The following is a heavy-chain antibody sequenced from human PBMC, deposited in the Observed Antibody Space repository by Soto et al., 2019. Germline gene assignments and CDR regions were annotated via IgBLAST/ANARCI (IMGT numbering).Heavy chain of an antibody. CDR2: IYTSGST. J-gene: IGHJ5*02. CDR3: ARDRTYSSSWYGVWFDP. D-gene: IGHD6-13*01. Sequence: PSETLSLTCTVSGGSISSYYWSWIRQPAGKGLEWIGRIYTSGSTNYNPSLKSRVTMSVDTSKNQFSLKLSSVTAADTAAYYCARDRTYSSSWYGVWFDPWGQGTLVTVSS. CDR1: GGSISSYY. V-gene: IGHV4-4*07.